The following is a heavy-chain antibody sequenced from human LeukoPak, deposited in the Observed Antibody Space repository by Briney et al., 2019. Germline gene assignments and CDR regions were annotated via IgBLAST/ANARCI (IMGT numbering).Heavy chain of an antibody. CDR3: ANDLGGYMYHYYMDV. D-gene: IGHD3-22*01. J-gene: IGHJ6*03. Sequence: PGGSLRLSCAASGFTFSSYGTHSVPQAPGKGLEWVAFIRYDGSNKYYADSVKGRFTISRDNSKNTLYLQMNSLRAEDTAVYYCANDLGGYMYHYYMDVWGKGTTVTVSS. V-gene: IGHV3-30*02. CDR2: IRYDGSNK. CDR1: GFTFSSYG.